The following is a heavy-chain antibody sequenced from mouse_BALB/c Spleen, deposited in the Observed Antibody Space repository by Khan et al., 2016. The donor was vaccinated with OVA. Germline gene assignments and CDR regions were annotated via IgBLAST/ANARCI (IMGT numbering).Heavy chain of an antibody. J-gene: IGHJ3*01. CDR3: ARYVGSSFAY. D-gene: IGHD1-1*01. CDR1: GYAFSSSW. CDR2: IYPGDGDT. Sequence: QVQLKQSGAELVRPGSSVKISCKASGYAFSSSWMNWVKQRPGQGLEWIGQIYPGDGDTNYNGKFTGKATLTADKSSSTAYMQLSSLTSEDSAVYFCARYVGSSFAYWGQGTLVTVSA. V-gene: IGHV1-80*01.